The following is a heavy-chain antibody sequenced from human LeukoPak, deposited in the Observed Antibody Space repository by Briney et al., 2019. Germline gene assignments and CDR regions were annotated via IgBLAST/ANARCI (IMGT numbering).Heavy chain of an antibody. V-gene: IGHV3-66*04. J-gene: IGHJ6*03. D-gene: IGHD6-13*01. CDR3: ARHPRAAAGPYYYYYYMDV. Sequence: AGGSLRLSCAASGFTFSSYEMNWVRQAPGKGLEWVSVIYSGGSTYYADSVKGRFTISRDNSKNTLYLQMNSLRAEDTAVYYCARHPRAAAGPYYYYYYMDVWGKGTTVTISS. CDR2: IYSGGST. CDR1: GFTFSSYE.